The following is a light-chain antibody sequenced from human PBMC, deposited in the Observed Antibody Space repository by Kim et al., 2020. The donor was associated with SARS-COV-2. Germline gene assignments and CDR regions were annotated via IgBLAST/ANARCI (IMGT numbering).Light chain of an antibody. J-gene: IGLJ3*02. V-gene: IGLV1-44*01. Sequence: GQGVTVSFSRTSSNIGSNTVNVSQQFPGTPPKLLIYSNDQRPSGVPDRFSGSKSDTSASLAISGLQSEDEADYYCVAWDDNLNGEVFGGGTQLTVL. CDR1: SSNIGSNT. CDR3: VAWDDNLNGEV. CDR2: SND.